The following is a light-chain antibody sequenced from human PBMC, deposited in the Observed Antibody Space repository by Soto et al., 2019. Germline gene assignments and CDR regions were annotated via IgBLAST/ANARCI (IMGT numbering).Light chain of an antibody. CDR3: GLYTIAETVV. V-gene: IGLV2-18*01. Sequence: QSGLTQPPSVSGSPGKSVTISCTGTKEVASYNRVSWYQQTPGTSPKLLIYDVTKRASGISDRFSGSKSGNTASLTISGLHTDDEGDYYCGLYTIAETVVLGGGTKVTVL. CDR1: KEVASYNR. J-gene: IGLJ2*01. CDR2: DVT.